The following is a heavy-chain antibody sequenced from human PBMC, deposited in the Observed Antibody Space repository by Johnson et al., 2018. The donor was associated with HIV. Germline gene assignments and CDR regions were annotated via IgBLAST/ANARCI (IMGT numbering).Heavy chain of an antibody. V-gene: IGHV3-30*07. Sequence: QVQLVESGGGVVQPGRSLRLSCAASGFTFSSYAMHWVRQAPGKGLEWVAVISYDGSKRYYADSVRGRFTISRDNAKNSLYLQMNSLRAEDTAVYYCARGRKSSGYIDAFDIWGQGTMVTVSS. CDR3: ARGRKSSGYIDAFDI. CDR1: GFTFSSYA. CDR2: ISYDGSKR. J-gene: IGHJ3*02. D-gene: IGHD3-22*01.